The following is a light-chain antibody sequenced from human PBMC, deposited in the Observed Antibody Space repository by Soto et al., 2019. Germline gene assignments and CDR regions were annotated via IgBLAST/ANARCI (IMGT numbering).Light chain of an antibody. V-gene: IGKV1-5*03. CDR3: QQYERYPLT. J-gene: IGKJ4*01. Sequence: DIQMTQSPSTLSASVGDRVIITCRASQSVSGLLAWYRQKPGKAPELLIYSASTLETGVPSRFSGSGSGTDFTLTVSSLQREDFATYYCQQYERYPLTFGGGTKVEI. CDR1: QSVSGL. CDR2: SAS.